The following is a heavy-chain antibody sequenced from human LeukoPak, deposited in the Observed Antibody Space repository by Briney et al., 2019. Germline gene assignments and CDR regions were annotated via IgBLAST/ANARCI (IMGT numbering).Heavy chain of an antibody. CDR2: INPNSRTT. V-gene: IGHV1-2*02. CDR3: ARVLKDGYNNGNFQH. J-gene: IGHJ1*01. D-gene: IGHD5-24*01. Sequence: SVKVSCKASGYTFTSYGISWVRQAPGQVLEWMGWINPNSRTTNFPQKFQGRVTLTRDTSITTAYMALSRLISDDTAVYYCARVLKDGYNNGNFQHWGQGTLVTVSS. CDR1: GYTFTSYG.